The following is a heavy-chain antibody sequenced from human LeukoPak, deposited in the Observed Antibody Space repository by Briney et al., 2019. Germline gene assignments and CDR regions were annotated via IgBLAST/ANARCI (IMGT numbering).Heavy chain of an antibody. CDR2: VSGDGGYT. CDR3: AKGGTMTKKGYSDY. D-gene: IGHD2-15*01. CDR1: GFTFSSYA. V-gene: IGHV3-23*01. J-gene: IGHJ4*02. Sequence: GGSLRLSCAASGFTFSSYAMSWVRLAPGKGLGWVSGVSGDGGYTYYADSVKGRFTISRDNSKSTLCLQMNSLRADDTAVYYCAKGGTMTKKGYSDYWGQGTLVTVSS.